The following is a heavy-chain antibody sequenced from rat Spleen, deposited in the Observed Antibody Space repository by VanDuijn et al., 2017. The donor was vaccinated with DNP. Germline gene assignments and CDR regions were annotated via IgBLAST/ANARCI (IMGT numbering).Heavy chain of an antibody. CDR2: ISPRGSRT. CDR1: GFTFSNYD. Sequence: EVQLVESGGGLVQPGRSLKLSCAASGFTFSNYDMAWVRQAPTKGLEWVAAISPRGSRTYYPDSMKGRFTISRDDAKSSLYLQMDSLRSEDTATYYCTRFITIAARGLDYWGQGVMVTVSS. CDR3: TRFITIAARGLDY. J-gene: IGHJ2*01. D-gene: IGHD1-2*01. V-gene: IGHV5-25*01.